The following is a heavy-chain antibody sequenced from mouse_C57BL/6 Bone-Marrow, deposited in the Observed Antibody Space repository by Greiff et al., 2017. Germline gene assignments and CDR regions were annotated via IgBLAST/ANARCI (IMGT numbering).Heavy chain of an antibody. CDR1: GFTFSSYA. J-gene: IGHJ3*01. V-gene: IGHV5-4*01. CDR2: ISDGGSYT. CDR3: ARDRDYYSNYGWFAY. Sequence: EVKLMESGGGLVKPGGSLQLSCAASGFTFSSYAMSWVRQTPAKRLEWVATISDGGSYTYHPDNVKGRFTISRDNAKTNLYLQMSHLKAEDTAMYYGARDRDYYSNYGWFAYWGQGTLVTVSA. D-gene: IGHD2-5*01.